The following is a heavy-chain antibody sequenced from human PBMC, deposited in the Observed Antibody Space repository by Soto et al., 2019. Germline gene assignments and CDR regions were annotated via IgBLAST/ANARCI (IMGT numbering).Heavy chain of an antibody. CDR2: ISYDGSNK. V-gene: IGHV3-30-3*01. CDR1: GFTFSSYA. Sequence: PGGSLRLSCAASGFTFSSYAMHWVRQAPGKGLEWVAVISYDGSNKYYADSVKGRFTISRDNSKNTLYLQMNSLRAEDTAVYYCARDRPKDDFWSGYYTGDYYYYGMDVWGQGTTVTVSS. D-gene: IGHD3-3*01. CDR3: ARDRPKDDFWSGYYTGDYYYYGMDV. J-gene: IGHJ6*02.